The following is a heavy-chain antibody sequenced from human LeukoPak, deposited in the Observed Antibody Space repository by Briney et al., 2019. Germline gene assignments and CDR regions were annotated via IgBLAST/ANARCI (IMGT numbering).Heavy chain of an antibody. CDR3: AKDQRGDNWNELAIDY. J-gene: IGHJ4*02. CDR2: VSGSGGST. D-gene: IGHD1-20*01. CDR1: GFSFSSYA. Sequence: GGSLRLSCAASGFSFSSYAMSWVRQAPGKGLEWVSTVSGSGGSTYYADSVKGRFTISRDNSKNTLYLQMNSLRAEDTAVYYRAKDQRGDNWNELAIDYWGQGTLVTVSS. V-gene: IGHV3-23*01.